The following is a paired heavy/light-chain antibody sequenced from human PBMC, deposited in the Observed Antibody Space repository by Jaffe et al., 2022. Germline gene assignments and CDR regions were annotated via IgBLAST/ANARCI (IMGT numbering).Light chain of an antibody. V-gene: IGLV2-23*01. CDR3: CSYAGSSPSWV. CDR2: EGS. J-gene: IGLJ3*02. CDR1: SSDVGSYNL. Sequence: QSALTQPASVSGSPGQSITISCTGTSSDVGSYNLVSWYQQHPGKAPKLMIYEGSKRPSGVSNRFSGSKSGNTASLTISGLQAEDEADYYCCSYAGSSPSWVFGGGTKLTVL.
Heavy chain of an antibody. J-gene: IGHJ5*02. D-gene: IGHD2-2*01. Sequence: QVQLQESGPGLVKPSETLSLTCAVSGYSISSGYYWGWIRQPPGKGLEWIGSIYHSGSTYYNPSLKSRVTISVDTSKNQFSLKLSSVTAADTAVYYCARDLSEYQLLSLVQSGLNWFDPWGQGTLVTVSS. CDR3: ARDLSEYQLLSLVQSGLNWFDP. CDR2: IYHSGST. V-gene: IGHV4-38-2*02. CDR1: GYSISSGYY.